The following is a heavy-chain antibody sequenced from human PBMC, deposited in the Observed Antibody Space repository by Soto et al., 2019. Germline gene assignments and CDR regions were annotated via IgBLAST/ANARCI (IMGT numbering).Heavy chain of an antibody. J-gene: IGHJ4*02. CDR2: FYTSGNT. D-gene: IGHD1-1*01. CDR3: VRFSGIPV. V-gene: IGHV4-4*07. CDR1: GGSVRSYY. Sequence: SETLSLTCTVSGGSVRSYYWSWIRQPAGKGLEWIGRFYTSGNTNYNPSLKSRVTMSLDTSKNQFSLKLSSVTAADTAVYFCVRFSGIPVWGQGTLVTVSS.